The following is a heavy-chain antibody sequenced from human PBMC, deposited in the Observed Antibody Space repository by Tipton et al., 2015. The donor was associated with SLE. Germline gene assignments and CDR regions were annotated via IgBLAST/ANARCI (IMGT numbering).Heavy chain of an antibody. CDR3: ARDRIQEIAVAGTADY. CDR2: ISSSSSYT. CDR1: GFTFSSYA. V-gene: IGHV3-11*06. Sequence: GSLRLSCAASGFTFSSYAMSWIRQAPGKGLEWVSYISSSSSYTNYADSVKGRFTISRDNAKNSLYLQMNSLRAEDTAVYYCARDRIQEIAVAGTADYWGQGTLVTVSS. J-gene: IGHJ4*02. D-gene: IGHD6-19*01.